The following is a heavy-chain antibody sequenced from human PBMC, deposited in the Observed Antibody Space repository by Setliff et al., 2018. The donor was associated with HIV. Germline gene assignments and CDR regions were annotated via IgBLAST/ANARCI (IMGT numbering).Heavy chain of an antibody. Sequence: ASVKVSCKASGYTFTSYGISWVRQAPGQGLEWMAWISAFSGNTHYAQKFQGRVTMTTDTSTSTAYMELRSLRSDDTAVYYCARDTAEYSSSWYREEDAFDIWGQGTMGTVS. D-gene: IGHD6-13*01. V-gene: IGHV1-18*01. J-gene: IGHJ3*02. CDR3: ARDTAEYSSSWYREEDAFDI. CDR1: GYTFTSYG. CDR2: ISAFSGNT.